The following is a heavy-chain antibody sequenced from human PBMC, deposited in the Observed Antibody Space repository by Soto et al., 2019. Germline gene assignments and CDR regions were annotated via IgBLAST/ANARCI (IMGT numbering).Heavy chain of an antibody. V-gene: IGHV3-23*01. CDR2: ISGSGGST. CDR1: GFTFSSYA. Sequence: GGSLRLSCAASGFTFSSYAMSWVRQAPGKGLEWVSAISGSGGSTYYADSVKGRFTISRDNSKNTLYLQMNSLRAEDTAVYYCAKNIYGGNSFDWFDPWGQGTLVTVSS. J-gene: IGHJ5*02. D-gene: IGHD4-17*01. CDR3: AKNIYGGNSFDWFDP.